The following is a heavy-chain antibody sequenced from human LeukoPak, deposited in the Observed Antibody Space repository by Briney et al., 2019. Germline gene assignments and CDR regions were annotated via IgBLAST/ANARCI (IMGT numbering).Heavy chain of an antibody. D-gene: IGHD2-2*01. Sequence: SQTLSLTCTVSGGSISSGGYYWSWIRQHPGKGLEWIGYIYYRGSTYYNPSLKSRVTISVDTSKNQFSLKLSSVTAADTAVYYCARATDIVVVPAAKGSRVSWFDPWGQGTLVTVSS. CDR3: ARATDIVVVPAAKGSRVSWFDP. CDR2: IYYRGST. V-gene: IGHV4-31*03. J-gene: IGHJ5*02. CDR1: GGSISSGGYY.